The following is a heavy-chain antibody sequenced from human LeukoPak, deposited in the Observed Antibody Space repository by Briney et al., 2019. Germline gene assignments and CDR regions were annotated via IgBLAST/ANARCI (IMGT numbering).Heavy chain of an antibody. J-gene: IGHJ5*02. V-gene: IGHV4-34*01. Sequence: SETLPLTCAVYIDSFSNYHWNWIRQTPAKGMERIGEVNESGGTNISPSLRSRVILSVDTSKNQFSLKLISVTVADTAIYYCARGQGATVPQVGKNWFDPWGQGTRVTVSS. CDR1: IDSFSNYH. D-gene: IGHD1-26*01. CDR3: ARGQGATVPQVGKNWFDP. CDR2: VNESGGT.